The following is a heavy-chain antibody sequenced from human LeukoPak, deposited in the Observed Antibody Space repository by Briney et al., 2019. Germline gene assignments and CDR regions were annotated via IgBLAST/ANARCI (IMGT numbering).Heavy chain of an antibody. CDR1: APSISSSSS. CDR2: TNHAGTT. V-gene: IGHV4-4*02. D-gene: IGHD2-2*01. Sequence: PTPSLSPTRALAAPSISSSSSGCCARRPPGRGLEGIGETNHAGTTNYNPSLESRVTISVDNSRIQFSLKLTSVTAADTAVYYCLRIYCSNTRCHYFYSWGQGTLVTVSS. CDR3: LRIYCSNTRCHYFYS. J-gene: IGHJ4*02.